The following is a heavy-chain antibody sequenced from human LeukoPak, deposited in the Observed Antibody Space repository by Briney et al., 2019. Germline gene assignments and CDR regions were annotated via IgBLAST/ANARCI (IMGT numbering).Heavy chain of an antibody. Sequence: ASVKVSCKASGYTFTGYYVHWVRQAPGQGLEWVGWINPNSGGTNYAQKFQGRVTMTRDTSISTAYMELSRLRSDDTAVYYCARFFSGYDSGWFDPWGQGTLLTVSS. D-gene: IGHD5-12*01. CDR1: GYTFTGYY. V-gene: IGHV1-2*02. J-gene: IGHJ5*02. CDR3: ARFFSGYDSGWFDP. CDR2: INPNSGGT.